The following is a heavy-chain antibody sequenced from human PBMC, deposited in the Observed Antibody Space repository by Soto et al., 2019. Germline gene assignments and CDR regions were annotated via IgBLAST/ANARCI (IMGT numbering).Heavy chain of an antibody. Sequence: TLSLTCTVSGDSISSGDYYWSWIRQPPGKGLEWIGYIYYTGSTYYNPSLKSRITISVDTSKNRFSLKLTSVTAADTAVYYCAGFSVVEATGINWFDPWGQGTLVTVSS. V-gene: IGHV4-30-4*01. CDR3: AGFSVVEATGINWFDP. CDR2: IYYTGST. CDR1: GDSISSGDYY. D-gene: IGHD2-8*02. J-gene: IGHJ5*02.